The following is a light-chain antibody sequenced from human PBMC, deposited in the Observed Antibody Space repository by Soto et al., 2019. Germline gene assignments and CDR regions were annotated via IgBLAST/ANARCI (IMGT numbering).Light chain of an antibody. Sequence: DIQMTKSPSTLSASVGARVTITCRASQTISSWLDWYQQKKGKAPKLLIHDAFSLQSGVPSSIRGSRAGTEVTITISSRKTDDVVTYYCQQANSFTITFGQGTRLEIK. CDR3: QQANSFTIT. V-gene: IGKV1-5*01. J-gene: IGKJ5*01. CDR2: DAF. CDR1: QTISSW.